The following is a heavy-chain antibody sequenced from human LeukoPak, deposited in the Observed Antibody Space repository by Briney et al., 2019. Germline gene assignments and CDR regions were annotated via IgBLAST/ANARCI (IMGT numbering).Heavy chain of an antibody. V-gene: IGHV3-21*01. Sequence: ETLSLTCTVSGGSISSSSYYWGWIRQPPGKGLEWVSSISSSSSYIYYADSVKGRFTISRDNAKNSLYLQMNSLRAEDTAVYYCARSETYYYDSSGPSDYWGQGTLVTVSS. CDR1: GGSISSSS. CDR3: ARSETYYYDSSGPSDY. CDR2: ISSSSSYI. J-gene: IGHJ4*02. D-gene: IGHD3-22*01.